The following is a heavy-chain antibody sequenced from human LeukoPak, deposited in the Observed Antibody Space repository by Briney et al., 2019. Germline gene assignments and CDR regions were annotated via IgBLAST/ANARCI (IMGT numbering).Heavy chain of an antibody. CDR1: GFAFDDYA. D-gene: IGHD1-20*01. J-gene: IGHJ6*02. V-gene: IGHV3-9*01. CDR3: AKDVLTATAFDSGMNV. Sequence: GGSLRLSCAASGFAFDDYAMHWVRQAPGKGLEWVSGISWNSGSIGYADSVKGRFTISRDNAKNSLYLQMNSLRAEGTALYYCAKDVLTATAFDSGMNVWGQGTTVTVSS. CDR2: ISWNSGSI.